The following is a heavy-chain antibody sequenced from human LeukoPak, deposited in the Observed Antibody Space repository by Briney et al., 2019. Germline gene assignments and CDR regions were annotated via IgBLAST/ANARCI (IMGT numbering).Heavy chain of an antibody. Sequence: GGSLRLSCAASRFTFSNYWMSWVRQPPGKGLEWVANINQGGSEKYYLNSVKGRFTISRDNAKNSLYLQMNSLRADDTAIYYCVRDGSGYDYWGQGTLATVSS. V-gene: IGHV3-7*05. CDR1: RFTFSNYW. J-gene: IGHJ4*02. CDR3: VRDGSGYDY. D-gene: IGHD6-19*01. CDR2: INQGGSEK.